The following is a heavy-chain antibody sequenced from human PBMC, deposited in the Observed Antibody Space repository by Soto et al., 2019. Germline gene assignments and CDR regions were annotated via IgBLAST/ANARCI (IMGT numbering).Heavy chain of an antibody. V-gene: IGHV4-31*03. CDR2: IYYSGSI. J-gene: IGHJ4*02. CDR3: ASIVSSAHGEFSD. CDR1: GGSISSGGYY. Sequence: QVQLQESGPGLVKPSQTLSLTCTVSGGSISSGGYYWSWIRQHPGKGLEGIGYIYYSGSIYYNPSLKSRVTILVDTSKNQFSLKMSSVTAADRAVYYGASIVSSAHGEFSDWGQGTLVTVSS. D-gene: IGHD3-10*01.